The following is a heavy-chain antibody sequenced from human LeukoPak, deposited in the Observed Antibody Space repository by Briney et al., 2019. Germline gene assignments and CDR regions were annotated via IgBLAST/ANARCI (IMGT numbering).Heavy chain of an antibody. V-gene: IGHV1-69*04. J-gene: IGHJ4*02. CDR2: IIPILGIA. D-gene: IGHD6-6*01. CDR1: GGTFSSYA. CDR3: ARAIRAARSSFDY. Sequence: GASVKVSCKASGGTFSSYAISWVRQAPGQGLEWMGRIIPILGIANYAQKFQGRVTITADKSTSTAYMELRSLRSDDTAVYYCARAIRAARSSFDYWGQGTLVTVSS.